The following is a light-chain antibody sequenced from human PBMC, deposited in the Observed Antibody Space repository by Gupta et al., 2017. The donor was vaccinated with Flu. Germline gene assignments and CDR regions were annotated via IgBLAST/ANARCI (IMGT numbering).Light chain of an antibody. CDR3: AAWDDSLNGRV. Sequence: QSVLTQPPSASGTPGQRVTISFSGSSSNIESNTVNWYQQLPGTAPKLLIYSNNQRPSGVPDRFSGSKSGTSASLAISGLQSEEEADYYCAAWDDSLNGRVFGGGTKLTVL. CDR1: SSNIESNT. V-gene: IGLV1-44*01. J-gene: IGLJ2*01. CDR2: SNN.